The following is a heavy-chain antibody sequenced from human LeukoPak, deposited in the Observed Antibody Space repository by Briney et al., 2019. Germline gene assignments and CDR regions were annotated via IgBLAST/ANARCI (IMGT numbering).Heavy chain of an antibody. D-gene: IGHD6-13*01. CDR2: MNPNSGNT. CDR1: GYTFTSYD. CDR3: ARGLYSSSWYQGGYYYYYYMDV. J-gene: IGHJ6*03. Sequence: ASVKVSCKASGYTFTSYDINWVRQATGRELEWMGWMNPNSGNTGYAQKFQGRVTMTRNTSISTAYMELSSLRSEDTAVYYCARGLYSSSWYQGGYYYYYYMDVWGKGTTVTISS. V-gene: IGHV1-8*01.